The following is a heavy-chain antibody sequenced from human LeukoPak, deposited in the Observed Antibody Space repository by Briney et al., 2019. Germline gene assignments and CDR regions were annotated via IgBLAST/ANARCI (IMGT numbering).Heavy chain of an antibody. D-gene: IGHD4-17*01. CDR3: AREVGTTVSSWFDP. J-gene: IGHJ5*02. CDR2: ILYDGSNK. Sequence: GRSLRLSCAASGFTFSSYAMHWVRQAPGKGLEWVGVILYDGSNKYYADPVKGRFTISRDNSKNTLYLQMNSLRADDTAVYYSAREVGTTVSSWFDPWGQGTLVTVSS. CDR1: GFTFSSYA. V-gene: IGHV3-30*04.